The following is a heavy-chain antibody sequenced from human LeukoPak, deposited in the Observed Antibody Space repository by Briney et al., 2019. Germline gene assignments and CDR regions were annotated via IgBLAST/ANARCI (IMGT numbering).Heavy chain of an antibody. J-gene: IGHJ4*02. V-gene: IGHV4-4*07. CDR3: AGGLSSSYFDY. D-gene: IGHD3-16*02. CDR1: GGSISSYY. Sequence: SETLSLTCTVSGGSISSYYWSWIRQPAGKGLEWIGRIYTSGGTNYNPSLKSRVTISVDKSKNQFSLKLSSVTAADTAVYYCAGGLSSSYFDYWGQGTLVTVSS. CDR2: IYTSGGT.